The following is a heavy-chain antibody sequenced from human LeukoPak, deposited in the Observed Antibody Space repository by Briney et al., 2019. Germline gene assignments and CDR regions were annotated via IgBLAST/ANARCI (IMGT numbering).Heavy chain of an antibody. Sequence: PGRSLRLSCAASGFTFSSYAMRWVRQAPGKGLEWVAVISYDGSNKYYADSVKGRFTISRDNSKNTLYLQMNSLRAEDTAGYYCARDPIVVVPAAMVGYYYYGMDVWGQGTTVTVSS. D-gene: IGHD2-2*01. J-gene: IGHJ6*02. CDR3: ARDPIVVVPAAMVGYYYYGMDV. CDR2: ISYDGSNK. CDR1: GFTFSSYA. V-gene: IGHV3-30*04.